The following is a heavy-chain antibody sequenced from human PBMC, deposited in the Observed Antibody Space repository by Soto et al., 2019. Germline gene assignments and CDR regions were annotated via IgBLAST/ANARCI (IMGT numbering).Heavy chain of an antibody. CDR2: ISGSGGST. Sequence: GGSLRLSCAASGFTFSSYAMSWVRQAPGKGLEWVSAISGSGGSTYYADSVKGRFTISRDNSKNTLYLQMNSLRAEDTAVYYCANTGYPHKYWYDYYYGMDVWGQGTTVTVSS. J-gene: IGHJ6*02. D-gene: IGHD2-8*02. CDR1: GFTFSSYA. CDR3: ANTGYPHKYWYDYYYGMDV. V-gene: IGHV3-23*01.